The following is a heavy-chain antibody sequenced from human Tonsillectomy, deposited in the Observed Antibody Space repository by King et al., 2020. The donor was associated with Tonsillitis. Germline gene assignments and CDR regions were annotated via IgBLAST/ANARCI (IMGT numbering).Heavy chain of an antibody. D-gene: IGHD3-10*01. J-gene: IGHJ6*03. V-gene: IGHV4-59*01. CDR3: ARFGYYYLDV. Sequence: VQLQESGPGLVKPSETLSLTCTVSGGSISPYYWSWIRQPPGKGLALMGYIHYSGSTSYNPTLKSRVIISVDTSKNQFSLNLSSVTAAATAVYYCARFGYYYLDVWGKGTTVTVSS. CDR1: GGSISPYY. CDR2: IHYSGST.